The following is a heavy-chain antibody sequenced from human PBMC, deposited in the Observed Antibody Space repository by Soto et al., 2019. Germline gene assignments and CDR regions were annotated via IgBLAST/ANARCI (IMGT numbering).Heavy chain of an antibody. J-gene: IGHJ3*02. CDR3: ARARLRAVYAFDI. CDR2: IYYSGST. Sequence: WTWIRQRPGKGLEWIGYIYYSGSTYYSPSLKRRLSISLDTSKNHFYLRLSSVTAADTAMYYCARARLRAVYAFDIWGQGTMVNVSS. V-gene: IGHV4-31*02. D-gene: IGHD5-12*01.